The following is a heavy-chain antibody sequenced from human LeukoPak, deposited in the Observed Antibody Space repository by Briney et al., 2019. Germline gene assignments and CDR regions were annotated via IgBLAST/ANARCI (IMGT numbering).Heavy chain of an antibody. J-gene: IGHJ4*02. V-gene: IGHV3-7*01. CDR3: ARAHSSSWEY. CDR1: GFTFSSNY. D-gene: IGHD6-13*01. Sequence: GGSLRLSCAASGFTFSSNYMTWVRQAPGKGLEWVANIKKDGREKHYVDSVEGRFIISRDNAKNSLYLQMNSLRAEDTAVYFCARAHSSSWEYWGQGALVTVSS. CDR2: IKKDGREK.